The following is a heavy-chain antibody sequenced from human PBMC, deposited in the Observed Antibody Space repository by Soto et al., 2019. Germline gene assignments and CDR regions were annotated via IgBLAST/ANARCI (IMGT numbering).Heavy chain of an antibody. CDR1: GASISSYF. D-gene: IGHD2-2*01. Sequence: KPSETLSLTCTVSGASISSYFWSWIRQPAGKGLEWIGRIYTSGSTDYNPSLESRVTMSVDTSKKQVSLKLTSVTAADTAVYYCAAICSSPSCYGTGVWGQGTSVTV. CDR3: AAICSSPSCYGTGV. J-gene: IGHJ6*02. V-gene: IGHV4-4*07. CDR2: IYTSGST.